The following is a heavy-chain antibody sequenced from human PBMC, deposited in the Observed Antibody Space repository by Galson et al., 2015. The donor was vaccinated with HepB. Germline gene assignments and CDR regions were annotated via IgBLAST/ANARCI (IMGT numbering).Heavy chain of an antibody. Sequence: LRLSCAASGFTFSSYGMHWVRQAPGKGLEWVAVIWYDGSNKYYADSVKGRFTISRDNSKNTLYLQMNSLRAEDTAVYYCARSTAGWYYFDYWGQGTLVTVSS. CDR3: ARSTAGWYYFDY. CDR2: IWYDGSNK. CDR1: GFTFSSYG. V-gene: IGHV3-33*01. D-gene: IGHD6-19*01. J-gene: IGHJ4*02.